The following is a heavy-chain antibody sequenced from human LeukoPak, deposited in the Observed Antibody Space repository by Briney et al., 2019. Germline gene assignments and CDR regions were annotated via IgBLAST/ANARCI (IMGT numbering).Heavy chain of an antibody. J-gene: IGHJ4*02. Sequence: SETLSLTCTVSGGSISSSSYYWGWIRQPPGKGLEWIGSIYYSGSTYYNPSLKSRVTISVDTSKNQFSLKLSSVTAADTAMYYCARGRDPYWGQGTLVTVSS. V-gene: IGHV4-39*01. CDR1: GGSISSSSYY. D-gene: IGHD5-24*01. CDR2: IYYSGST. CDR3: ARGRDPY.